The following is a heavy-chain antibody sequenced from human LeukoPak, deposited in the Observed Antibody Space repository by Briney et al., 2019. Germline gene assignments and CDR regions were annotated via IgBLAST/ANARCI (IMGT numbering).Heavy chain of an antibody. CDR2: IYYSGST. J-gene: IGHJ4*02. CDR1: GGSISSGGYY. D-gene: IGHD1-7*01. Sequence: SETLSLTCTVSGGSISSGGYYWSWIRQHPGKGLEWIGYIYYSGSTYYNPSLKSRITISVDTSKNQFSLKLSSVTAADTAVYYCARTLGNYYYFDYWGQGTLVTVSS. CDR3: ARTLGNYYYFDY. V-gene: IGHV4-31*03.